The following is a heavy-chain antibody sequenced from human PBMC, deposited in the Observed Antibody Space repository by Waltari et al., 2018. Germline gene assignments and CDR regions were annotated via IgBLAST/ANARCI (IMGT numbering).Heavy chain of an antibody. CDR1: GFTFSSYS. CDR3: AKVGGFYGDYRDY. CDR2: ISGSGGST. V-gene: IGHV3-23*01. Sequence: EVQLLESGGGLVQPGGSLRLSCAASGFTFSSYSMSWVRQAPGKGLEWVSAISGSGGSTYYADSVKGRFTISRDNSKNTLYLQMNSLRAEDTAVYYCAKVGGFYGDYRDYWGQGTLVTVSS. J-gene: IGHJ4*02. D-gene: IGHD4-17*01.